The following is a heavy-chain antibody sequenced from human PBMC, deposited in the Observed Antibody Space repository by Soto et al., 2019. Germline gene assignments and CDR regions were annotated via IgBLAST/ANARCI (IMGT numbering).Heavy chain of an antibody. CDR1: GYTFSNFW. CDR3: ASGRYDASGYFDY. J-gene: IGHJ4*02. Sequence: GESLKISCQSSGYTFSNFWIGWVRQLPGKGLEWMGIIYPGDHETRYSPSFHGKVTISADRSINTAYLQWNSLEASDTAMFYCASGRYDASGYFDYWGQGTLVTVSS. D-gene: IGHD3-22*01. CDR2: IYPGDHET. V-gene: IGHV5-51*01.